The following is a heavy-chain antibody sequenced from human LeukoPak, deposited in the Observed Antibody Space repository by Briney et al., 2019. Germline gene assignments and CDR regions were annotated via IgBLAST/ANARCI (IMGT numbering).Heavy chain of an antibody. CDR1: GGSISSYY. CDR3: ARDWGSTSTYYDILKGTMQW. V-gene: IGHV4-4*07. CDR2: IYTSGST. J-gene: IGHJ4*02. D-gene: IGHD3-9*01. Sequence: SETLSLTCTVSGGSISSYYWSWIRQPAGKGLEWIGRIYTSGSTNYNPSLKSRVTMSVDTSKNQFSLKLSSVTAADTAVYYCARDWGSTSTYYDILKGTMQWWGQGTLVTVSS.